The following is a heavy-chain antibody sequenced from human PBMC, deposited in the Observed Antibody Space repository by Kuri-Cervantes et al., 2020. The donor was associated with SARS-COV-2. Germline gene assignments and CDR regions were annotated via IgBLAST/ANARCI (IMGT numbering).Heavy chain of an antibody. CDR1: GFTLSSYA. Sequence: GSLRLSCAASGFTLSSYAMHWVRQAPGKGLEWVAVISYDGSNKYYADSVKGRFTISRDNSKNTLYLQMNSLRAEDTAVYYCARVGGSYYYYYYMDVWGKGTTVTVSS. CDR2: ISYDGSNK. D-gene: IGHD1-26*01. V-gene: IGHV3-30-3*01. CDR3: ARVGGSYYYYYYMDV. J-gene: IGHJ6*03.